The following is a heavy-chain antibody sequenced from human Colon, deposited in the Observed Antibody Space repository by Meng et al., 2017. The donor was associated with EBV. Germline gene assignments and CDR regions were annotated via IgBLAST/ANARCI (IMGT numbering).Heavy chain of an antibody. D-gene: IGHD4-17*01. CDR3: ARTNYGDYNWFDP. CDR1: GGSISRSDW. V-gene: IGHV4-4*02. J-gene: IGHJ5*02. CDR2: TSHSGST. Sequence: QVQLQESGPGLVKPSETLSLTCAVSGGSISRSDWWSWVRQPPGKGLEWIGETSHSGSTDYSPSPKSRVTISLDKSKNQLSLKLNSVTAADTAVYYCARTNYGDYNWFDPWGQGTLVTVSS.